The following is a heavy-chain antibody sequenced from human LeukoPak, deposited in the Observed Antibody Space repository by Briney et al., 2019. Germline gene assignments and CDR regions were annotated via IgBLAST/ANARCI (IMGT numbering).Heavy chain of an antibody. CDR1: GGSISSGEYY. CDR2: MYTAGST. J-gene: IGHJ5*02. Sequence: PSETLSLTCTVSGGSISSGEYYWSWIRQPAGKGLEWIGRMYTAGSTNYNPSLKSRVTMSVDTSKNQFSLKLSSVTAADTAVYYCARDSGYDLTWGQGTLVTVSS. D-gene: IGHD5-12*01. V-gene: IGHV4-61*02. CDR3: ARDSGYDLT.